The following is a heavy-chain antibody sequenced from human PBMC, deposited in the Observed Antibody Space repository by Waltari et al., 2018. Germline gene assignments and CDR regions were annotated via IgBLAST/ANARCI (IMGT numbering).Heavy chain of an antibody. Sequence: QVQLVQSGAEVKKPGPSVKVSCKASGGTFSSYAISWVRQAPGKGPEWMGGIIHILGIANNAQKFQGRVTITADKATSTAYMELSSLRSEDTAVYYCASQEGIVVVPAAMGYWYFDLWGRGTLVTVSS. CDR2: IIHILGIA. V-gene: IGHV1-69*10. J-gene: IGHJ2*01. D-gene: IGHD2-2*01. CDR3: ASQEGIVVVPAAMGYWYFDL. CDR1: GGTFSSYA.